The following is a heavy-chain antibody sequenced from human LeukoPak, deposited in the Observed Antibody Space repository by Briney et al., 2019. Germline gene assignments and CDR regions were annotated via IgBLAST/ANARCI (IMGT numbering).Heavy chain of an antibody. CDR1: GFTFSNYA. V-gene: IGHV3-43*02. CDR2: ISGDGDTT. D-gene: IGHD4-11*01. J-gene: IGHJ6*02. CDR3: AKDYRFRERYSDFYYYYYYGMDV. Sequence: GGSLRLSCAASGFTFSNYAMSWVRQAPGKGLEWVSLISGDGDTTYYADSVKGRFTISRDNIENSLYLQMNSLRTEDTALYYCAKDYRFRERYSDFYYYYYYGMDVWGQGTTVTVSS.